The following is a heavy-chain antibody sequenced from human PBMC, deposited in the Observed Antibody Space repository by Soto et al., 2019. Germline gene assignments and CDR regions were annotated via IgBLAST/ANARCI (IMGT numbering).Heavy chain of an antibody. CDR1: GFSLSTSGVG. V-gene: IGHV2-5*01. CDR2: IYWNDDK. D-gene: IGHD3-3*01. Sequence: QITLKESGPTLVKPTQTLTLTCTFSGFSLSTSGVGVCWIRQPPGKDLEWLALIYWNDDKRYSPSLKIRLTITKDTSKNQVVLTMTNMDPVDTATYYCAHSNYDFWSGSSYNWFDPWGQGTLVTVSS. CDR3: AHSNYDFWSGSSYNWFDP. J-gene: IGHJ5*02.